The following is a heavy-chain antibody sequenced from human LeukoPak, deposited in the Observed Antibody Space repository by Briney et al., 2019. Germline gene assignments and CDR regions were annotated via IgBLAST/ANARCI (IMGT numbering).Heavy chain of an antibody. Sequence: GGSLRLSCAASGFTFSSYAMSWVRQAPGKGLEWVSAISGSGGSTYYADSAKGRFTISRDNSKNTLYLQMNSLRAEDTAVYYCAKGSSGYDFVYWGQGTLVTVSS. D-gene: IGHD5-12*01. CDR1: GFTFSSYA. V-gene: IGHV3-23*01. CDR3: AKGSSGYDFVY. CDR2: ISGSGGST. J-gene: IGHJ4*02.